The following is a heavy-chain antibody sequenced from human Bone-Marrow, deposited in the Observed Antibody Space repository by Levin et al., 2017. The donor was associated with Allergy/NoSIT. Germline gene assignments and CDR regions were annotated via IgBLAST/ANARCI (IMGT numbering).Heavy chain of an antibody. CDR1: GGSISSSSYY. Sequence: SETLSLTCTVSGGSISSSSYYWGWIRQPQGKGLEWIGSIYYSGSTYYNPSLKSRVTISVDTSKNQFSLKLSSVTAADTAVYYCARVSPSTSDAFDIWGQGTMVTVSS. CDR2: IYYSGST. D-gene: IGHD3-3*02. V-gene: IGHV4-39*01. CDR3: ARVSPSTSDAFDI. J-gene: IGHJ3*02.